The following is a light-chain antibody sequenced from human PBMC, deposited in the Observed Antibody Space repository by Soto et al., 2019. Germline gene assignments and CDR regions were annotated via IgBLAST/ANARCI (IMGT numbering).Light chain of an antibody. CDR1: QSISNW. Sequence: DITMTQSPSTLSASIGDSVKIACRASQSISNWLAWYQQKPGRAPKLLIYDAANLESGVPSRFSGSGSGTEFTLTISSLQPDDFATYYCQEFNSYSRTFGQGTKVDIK. J-gene: IGKJ1*01. CDR2: DAA. CDR3: QEFNSYSRT. V-gene: IGKV1-5*01.